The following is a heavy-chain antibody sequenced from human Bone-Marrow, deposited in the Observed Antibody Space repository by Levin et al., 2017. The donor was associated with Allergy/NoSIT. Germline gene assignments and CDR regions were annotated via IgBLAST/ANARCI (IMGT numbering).Heavy chain of an antibody. J-gene: IGHJ5*02. CDR3: ARDRAAAGTRSRWFDP. CDR2: IYHSGST. CDR1: GGSISSSNW. V-gene: IGHV4-4*02. D-gene: IGHD6-13*01. Sequence: SETLSLTCAVSGGSISSSNWWSWVRQPPGKGLEWIGEIYHSGSTNYNPSLKSRVTISVDKSKNQFSLKLSSVTAADTAVYYCARDRAAAGTRSRWFDPWGQGTLLTVSS.